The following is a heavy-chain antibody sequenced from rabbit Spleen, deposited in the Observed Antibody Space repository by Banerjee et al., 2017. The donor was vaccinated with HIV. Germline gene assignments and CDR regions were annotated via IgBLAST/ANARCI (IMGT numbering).Heavy chain of an antibody. CDR2: IDPIFGST. CDR3: VRDASGREDFNL. D-gene: IGHD4-2*01. J-gene: IGHJ4*01. Sequence: QSLEESGGDLVKPGASLTLTCTASGFTISSSDWIYWVRQAPGKGLEWIGYIDPIFGSTYYASWAKGRFTISKTSSTTVTLQVTSLTAADTATYFCVRDASGREDFNLWGPGTLVTVS. CDR1: GFTISSSDW. V-gene: IGHV1S40*01.